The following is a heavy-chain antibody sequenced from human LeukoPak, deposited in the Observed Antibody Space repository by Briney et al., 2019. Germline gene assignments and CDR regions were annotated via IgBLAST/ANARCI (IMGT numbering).Heavy chain of an antibody. CDR3: TTDQAHYDYVWGSYRYTPRAY. V-gene: IGHV3-15*01. Sequence: PGGSLRLSCAASGFTFSSYAMSWVRQAPGKGLEWVGRIKSKTDGGTTDYAAPVKGRFTISRDDSKNTLYLQMNSLKTEDTAVYYCTTDQAHYDYVWGSYRYTPRAYWGQGTLVTVSS. D-gene: IGHD3-16*02. CDR2: IKSKTDGGTT. CDR1: GFTFSSYA. J-gene: IGHJ4*02.